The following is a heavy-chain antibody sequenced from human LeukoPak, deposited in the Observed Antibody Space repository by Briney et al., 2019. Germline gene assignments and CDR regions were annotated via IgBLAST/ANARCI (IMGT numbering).Heavy chain of an antibody. CDR1: GGSISSSSYY. D-gene: IGHD3-22*01. CDR3: ASFSGYYYDSSGYYNYFDY. J-gene: IGHJ4*02. CDR2: IYYSGST. Sequence: SETLSLTCTVSGGSISSSSYYWGWIRQPPGKGLEWIGSIYYSGSTYYNPSLKSRVTVSVDTSKNQFSLKLSSVTAADTAVYYCASFSGYYYDSSGYYNYFDYWGQGTLVTVSS. V-gene: IGHV4-39*01.